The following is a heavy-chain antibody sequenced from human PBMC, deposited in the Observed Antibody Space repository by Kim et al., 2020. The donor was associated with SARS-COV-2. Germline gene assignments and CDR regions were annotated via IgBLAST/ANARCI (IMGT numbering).Heavy chain of an antibody. CDR1: GGSISSSSYY. CDR2: IYYSGST. J-gene: IGHJ4*01. Sequence: SETLSLTCTVSGGSISSSSYYWGWIRQPPGKGLEWIGSIYYSGSTYYNPSLKSRVTISVDTSKNQFSLKLSSVTAADTAVYYCARDTIQEGSGCYYFDY. D-gene: IGHD3-10*01. CDR3: ARDTIQEGSGCYYFDY. V-gene: IGHV4-39*07.